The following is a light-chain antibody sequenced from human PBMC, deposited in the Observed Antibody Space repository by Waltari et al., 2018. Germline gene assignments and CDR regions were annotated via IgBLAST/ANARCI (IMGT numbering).Light chain of an antibody. Sequence: QSVLTQPPPLSGTPGQRVTISCSGSTSNIGTTHVFWYQQFPGRAPKLLIYLDDHRPSGVPDRFSASKSGSSASLTISGLRPEDEATYHCAGWDDSLTGVVFGGGTKLTV. CDR1: TSNIGTTH. CDR2: LDD. J-gene: IGLJ2*01. V-gene: IGLV1-47*01. CDR3: AGWDDSLTGVV.